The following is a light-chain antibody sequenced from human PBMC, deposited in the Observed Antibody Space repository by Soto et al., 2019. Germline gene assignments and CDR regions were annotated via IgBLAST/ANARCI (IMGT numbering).Light chain of an antibody. CDR2: DAS. CDR3: QQYSTYSRT. J-gene: IGKJ2*01. CDR1: QSISDW. V-gene: IGKV1-5*01. Sequence: DLQMTQSPSTLSASVGDRVTITCRASQSISDWLAWYQQKPGKAPKVLIFDASSLKSGVPPRFSGSGSGTEFTLTISSLQPDDFATYYCQQYSTYSRTFGQGTKLEIK.